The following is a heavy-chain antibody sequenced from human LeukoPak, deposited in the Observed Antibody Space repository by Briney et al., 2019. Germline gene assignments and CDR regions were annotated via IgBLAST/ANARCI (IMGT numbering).Heavy chain of an antibody. J-gene: IGHJ4*02. V-gene: IGHV4-59*11. D-gene: IGHD1-26*01. Sequence: PSETLSLTCTVSGGSISSHYWSWIRQPPGEGLEWIGSFCCSGSTNYNPSLKSRVTISVDTSKNQLSLNLSSVTAADTAVYYCARSIMGANTPYHFEHWGQGTLVTVSS. CDR2: FCCSGST. CDR3: ARSIMGANTPYHFEH. CDR1: GGSISSHY.